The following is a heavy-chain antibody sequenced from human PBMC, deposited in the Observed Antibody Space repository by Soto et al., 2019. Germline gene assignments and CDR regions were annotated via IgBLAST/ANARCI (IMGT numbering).Heavy chain of an antibody. J-gene: IGHJ6*02. V-gene: IGHV3-30-3*01. CDR2: ISYDGSNK. CDR1: GFTFSSYA. D-gene: IGHD6-6*01. Sequence: QVQLVESGGGVVQPGRSLRLSCAASGFTFSSYAMHWVRQAPGKGLEWVAGISYDGSNKYYADSVKGRFTISRDNSKNTLYLQMNSLRAEDTAVYYCARDPPESSSRAEYYYYGMDVWGQGTTVTVSS. CDR3: ARDPPESSSRAEYYYYGMDV.